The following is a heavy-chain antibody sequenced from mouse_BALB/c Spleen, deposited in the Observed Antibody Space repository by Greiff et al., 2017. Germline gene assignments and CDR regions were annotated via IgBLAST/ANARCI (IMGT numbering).Heavy chain of an antibody. D-gene: IGHD2-1*01. CDR2: IDPENGDT. J-gene: IGHJ4*01. Sequence: EVQLQQSGAELVRSGASVKLSCTASGFNIKDYYMHWVKQRPEQGLEWIGWIDPENGDTEYAPKFQGKATMTADTSSNTAYLQLSSLTSEDTAVYYCNAVNGNIYAMDYGGQGTSVTVSS. CDR1: GFNIKDYY. V-gene: IGHV14-4*02. CDR3: NAVNGNIYAMDY.